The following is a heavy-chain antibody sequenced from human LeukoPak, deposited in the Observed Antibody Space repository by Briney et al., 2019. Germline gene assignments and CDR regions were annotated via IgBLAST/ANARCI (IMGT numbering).Heavy chain of an antibody. CDR3: ARHESIAVAGPTHYYYYYYKDV. CDR1: GYDSGLSFTSHS. D-gene: IGHD6-19*01. V-gene: IGHV5-51*01. J-gene: IGHJ6*03. CDR2: IYPRDSTT. Sequence: GESLNIYCQGSGYDSGLSFTSHSIAWVRQMPGKGLEWKGIIYPRDSTTLYSPSLQVQVTVSAATSIHTAYLQWISLKDSDTAMYYCARHESIAVAGPTHYYYYYYKDVWGKGTTVTVSS.